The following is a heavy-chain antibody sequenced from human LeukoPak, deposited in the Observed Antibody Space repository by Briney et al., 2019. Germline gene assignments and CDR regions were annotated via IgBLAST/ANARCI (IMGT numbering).Heavy chain of an antibody. J-gene: IGHJ4*02. CDR3: ARGGSSGWYGNDY. D-gene: IGHD6-19*01. CDR1: GGSISSGSYY. CDR2: MYTSGRT. Sequence: SETLSLTCTVSGGSISSGSYYWSWIRQPAGKGLEWIGRMYTSGRTNYNPSLKSRVTISVDTSKNQFSLKLSSVTAADTAVYYCARGGSSGWYGNDYWGQGTLVTVSS. V-gene: IGHV4-61*02.